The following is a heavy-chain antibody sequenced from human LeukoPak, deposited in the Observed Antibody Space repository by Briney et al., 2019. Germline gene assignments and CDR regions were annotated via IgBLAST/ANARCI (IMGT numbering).Heavy chain of an antibody. J-gene: IGHJ4*02. CDR1: GYTLTDLS. V-gene: IGHV1-24*01. CDR2: LDPEDGET. Sequence: ASVKVSCKVSGYTLTDLSMHWVRQAPGKGLEWMGGLDPEDGETINAQKFQGRVTMTEDTSTDTAYMELSSLRSEDTAVYYCATDLGTLYGDNFRYFDYWGQGTLVTVSS. CDR3: ATDLGTLYGDNFRYFDY. D-gene: IGHD4-17*01.